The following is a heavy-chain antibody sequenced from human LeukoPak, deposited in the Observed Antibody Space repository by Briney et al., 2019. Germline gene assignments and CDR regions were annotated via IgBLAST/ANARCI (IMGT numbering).Heavy chain of an antibody. Sequence: SQTLSLTCTVPGGSISSGGYYWSWIRQHPGKGLEWIGYIYYSGSTYYNPSLKSRVTISVDTSKNQFSLKLSSVTAADTAVYYCARDTMVRGVPSFDPWGQGTLVTVSS. CDR1: GGSISSGGYY. D-gene: IGHD3-10*01. CDR3: ARDTMVRGVPSFDP. J-gene: IGHJ5*02. CDR2: IYYSGST. V-gene: IGHV4-31*03.